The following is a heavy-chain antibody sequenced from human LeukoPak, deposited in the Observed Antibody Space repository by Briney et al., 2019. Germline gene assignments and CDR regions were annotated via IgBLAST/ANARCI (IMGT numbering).Heavy chain of an antibody. CDR3: ARERAERGDYVWGGYRRGEPFDY. Sequence: SETLSLTCTVSGGSISSYYWSWIRQPAGKGLEWIGRIYTSGSTNYNPSLKSRVTMSVDTSKNQFSLKLSSVTAADTAVYYCARERAERGDYVWGGYRRGEPFDYWGQGTLVTVSS. CDR1: GGSISSYY. V-gene: IGHV4-4*07. J-gene: IGHJ4*02. D-gene: IGHD3-16*02. CDR2: IYTSGST.